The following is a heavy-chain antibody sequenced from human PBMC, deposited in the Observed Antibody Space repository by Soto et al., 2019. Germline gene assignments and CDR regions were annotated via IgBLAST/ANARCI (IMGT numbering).Heavy chain of an antibody. D-gene: IGHD7-27*01. CDR2: ISSSSSVI. V-gene: IGHV3-48*01. CDR3: ARDLSWGSNWYYYMDV. Sequence: GGSLRLSCATSGFILSDCAMNWVRQAPGKGLEWVSYISSSSSVIDYADSVKGRFTVSRDNARNSLCLQMNSLRAEDTAVYYCARDLSWGSNWYYYMDVWGKGTKVTVSS. CDR1: GFILSDCA. J-gene: IGHJ6*03.